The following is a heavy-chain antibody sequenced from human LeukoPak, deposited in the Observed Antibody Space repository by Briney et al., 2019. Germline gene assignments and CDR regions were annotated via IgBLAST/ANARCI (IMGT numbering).Heavy chain of an antibody. Sequence: GGSLRLSCAASGFTFSSCSMNWVRQAPGKGLEWVSSISSSSSYIYYADSVKGRFTISRDNAKNSLYLQMNSLRAEDTAVYYCARARRQWLDPFDYWGQGTLVTVSS. J-gene: IGHJ4*02. CDR1: GFTFSSCS. D-gene: IGHD6-19*01. CDR3: ARARRQWLDPFDY. V-gene: IGHV3-21*01. CDR2: ISSSSSYI.